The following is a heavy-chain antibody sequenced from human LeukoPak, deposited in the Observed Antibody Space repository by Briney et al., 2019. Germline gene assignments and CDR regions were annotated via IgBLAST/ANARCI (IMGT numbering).Heavy chain of an antibody. CDR2: ISSDESST. V-gene: IGHV3-74*01. D-gene: IGHD6-19*01. CDR3: ARGHAVAGTNWFDP. CDR1: GFTFNSYW. J-gene: IGHJ5*02. Sequence: GGSLRLSCAASGFTFNSYWMHWVRQAPGRGLVWVSRISSDESSTSYADSVKGRFTISRDNTKNTLYLQMNSLRVEDTAVYYCARGHAVAGTNWFDPWGQGTLVTVSS.